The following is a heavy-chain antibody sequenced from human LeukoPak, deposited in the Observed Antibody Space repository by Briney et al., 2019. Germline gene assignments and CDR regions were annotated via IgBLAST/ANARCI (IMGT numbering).Heavy chain of an antibody. D-gene: IGHD5-18*01. Sequence: GGSLRLSCAASGFTFSSYWMSWVRQAPGKGLEFVANIQQDGSDKYYVDSVKGRFTISRDNAKKSLYLQMNSLRAEDTAIYYCARGRGYSYGYFEYWGQGTLVTVSS. J-gene: IGHJ4*02. V-gene: IGHV3-7*04. CDR1: GFTFSSYW. CDR3: ARGRGYSYGYFEY. CDR2: IQQDGSDK.